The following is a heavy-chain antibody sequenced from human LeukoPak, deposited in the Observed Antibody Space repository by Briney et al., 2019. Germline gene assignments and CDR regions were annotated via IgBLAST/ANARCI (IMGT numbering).Heavy chain of an antibody. CDR1: GFTFSSYA. D-gene: IGHD2-15*01. V-gene: IGHV3-23*01. CDR3: ANPILPEVVVAVPDAFDI. J-gene: IGHJ3*02. CDR2: ISGSGGST. Sequence: HPGGSLRLSCAASGFTFSSYAMSWVRQAPGKGLEWVSAISGSGGSTYYADSVKGRFTISRDNSKNTLYLQMNSLRAEDTAVYYCANPILPEVVVAVPDAFDIWGQGTMVTVSS.